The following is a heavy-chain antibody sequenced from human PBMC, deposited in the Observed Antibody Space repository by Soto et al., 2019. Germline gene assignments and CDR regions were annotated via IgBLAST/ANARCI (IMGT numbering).Heavy chain of an antibody. D-gene: IGHD3-9*01. J-gene: IGHJ6*02. CDR3: ARDHLLYYDILTGYGPPSYYYYGMDV. CDR2: ISYDGSNK. CDR1: GFTFSSYA. Sequence: GGSLRLSCAASGFTFSSYAMHWVRQAPGKGLEWVAVISYDGSNKYYADSVKGRFTISRDNSKNTLYLQMNSLRAEDTAVYYCARDHLLYYDILTGYGPPSYYYYGMDVWGQGTTVTVSS. V-gene: IGHV3-30-3*01.